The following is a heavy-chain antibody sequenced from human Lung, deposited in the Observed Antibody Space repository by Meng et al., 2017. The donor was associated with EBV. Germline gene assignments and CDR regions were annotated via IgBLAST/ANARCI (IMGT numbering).Heavy chain of an antibody. CDR3: AADPLLDDYGNSFDY. J-gene: IGHJ4*02. CDR1: GGSINSYY. V-gene: IGHV4-4*07. Sequence: QVQLQDSGPRMMKPSETLSLTYTVSGGSINSYYWHWIRQPAGKGLEWIGRFHTSGGTKYNPSLKSRVTMSVDMSKSQLSLNLNSVTAADTAVYYCAADPLLDDYGNSFDYWGQGTLVTVSS. CDR2: FHTSGGT. D-gene: IGHD4-11*01.